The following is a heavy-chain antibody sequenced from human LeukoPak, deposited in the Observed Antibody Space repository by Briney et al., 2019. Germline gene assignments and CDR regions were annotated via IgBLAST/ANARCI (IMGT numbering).Heavy chain of an antibody. J-gene: IGHJ4*02. V-gene: IGHV4-38-2*02. D-gene: IGHD3-9*01. CDR3: ARVVLRYFDS. CDR1: GYSISSGYY. CDR2: IYHSGST. Sequence: SETLSLTCTVSGYSISSGYYWGWIRQPPGKGLEWIGSIYHSGSTYYNPSLKSRVTISVDTSKNQFSLKLSSVTAADTAVYYCARVVLRYFDSWGQGTLVTVSS.